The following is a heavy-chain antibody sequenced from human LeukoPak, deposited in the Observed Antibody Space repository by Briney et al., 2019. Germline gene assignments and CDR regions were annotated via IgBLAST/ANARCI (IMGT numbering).Heavy chain of an antibody. CDR2: NNPNSGGT. J-gene: IGHJ4*02. CDR1: GYTFTGYY. D-gene: IGHD3-22*01. Sequence: ASVKVSCKASGYTFTGYYMHWVRQAPGQGLEWMGRNNPNSGGTNYAQKFRGRVTMTRDTSISTAYMELSRLRSDDTAVYYCARGTYYYDSSGYYSLEYWGQGTLVTVSS. CDR3: ARGTYYYDSSGYYSLEY. V-gene: IGHV1-2*06.